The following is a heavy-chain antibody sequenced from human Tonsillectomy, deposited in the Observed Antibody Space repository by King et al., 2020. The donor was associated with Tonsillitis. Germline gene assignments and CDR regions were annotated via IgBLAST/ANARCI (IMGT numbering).Heavy chain of an antibody. CDR2: ISGSGGST. Sequence: VQLLESGGGLVQPGGSLRLSCAASGFTFRSYAMSWVRQAPGEGLEWGSAISGSGGSTYCVYSGKGRFTLFRDNSKNTLYLQMNSLGAEDTAVYYCVNTFDIVVVPAAMGLRWFDPWGQGTLVTVSS. J-gene: IGHJ5*02. D-gene: IGHD2-2*01. CDR3: VNTFDIVVVPAAMGLRWFDP. V-gene: IGHV3-23*01. CDR1: GFTFRSYA.